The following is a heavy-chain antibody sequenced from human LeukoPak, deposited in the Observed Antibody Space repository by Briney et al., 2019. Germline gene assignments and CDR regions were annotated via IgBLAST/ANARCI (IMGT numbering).Heavy chain of an antibody. D-gene: IGHD3-3*01. V-gene: IGHV3-74*01. CDR3: AREPPYYDFWSGYYSPYYFDY. CDR2: INSDGSST. Sequence: PGGSLRLSCAASGFTFSSYWMHWVRQAPGKGLVWVSRINSDGSSTSYADSVKGRFTISRDNAKNTLYLQMNSLRAEDTAVYYCAREPPYYDFWSGYYSPYYFDYWGQGTLVTVSS. J-gene: IGHJ4*02. CDR1: GFTFSSYW.